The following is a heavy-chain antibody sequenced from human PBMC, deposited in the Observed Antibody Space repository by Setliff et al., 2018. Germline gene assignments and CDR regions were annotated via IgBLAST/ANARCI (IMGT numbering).Heavy chain of an antibody. CDR2: INHSGST. Sequence: SETLSLTCAVYGGSFSGYYWSWVRQPPGKGLEWIGEINHSGSTNYNPSLKSRVTISVDTPKNQFSLKLSSVTAADTAVYYCARGGSIAAAGYNYFDYWGQGTLVTVSS. J-gene: IGHJ4*02. CDR3: ARGGSIAAAGYNYFDY. V-gene: IGHV4-34*01. CDR1: GGSFSGYY. D-gene: IGHD6-13*01.